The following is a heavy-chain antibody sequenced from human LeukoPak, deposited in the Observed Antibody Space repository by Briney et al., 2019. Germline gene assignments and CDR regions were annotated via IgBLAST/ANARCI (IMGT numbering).Heavy chain of an antibody. CDR2: IYYSGST. Sequence: PSETLSLTCTVSGGSISSYYWSWIRQPPGKGLEWIGYIYYSGSTNYNPSLKSRVTISVDTSKNQFSLKLSSVTAADTAVYYCASVRYDFWSGRYDAFDIWGQGTMVTVSS. CDR3: ASVRYDFWSGRYDAFDI. D-gene: IGHD3-3*01. J-gene: IGHJ3*02. CDR1: GGSISSYY. V-gene: IGHV4-59*01.